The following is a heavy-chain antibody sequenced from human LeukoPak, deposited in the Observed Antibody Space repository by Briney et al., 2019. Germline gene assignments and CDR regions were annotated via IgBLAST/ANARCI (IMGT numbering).Heavy chain of an antibody. Sequence: GGSLRLSCAASGFTFSNAWMSWVRQAPGKGLEWVGRIKSKTDGGTTDYAAPVKGRFTISRDDSKNTLYLQMNSLRAEDTAVYYCANFALAAADNIDYWGQGTLVTVSS. CDR1: GFTFSNAW. J-gene: IGHJ4*02. D-gene: IGHD6-13*01. V-gene: IGHV3-15*01. CDR2: IKSKTDGGTT. CDR3: ANFALAAADNIDY.